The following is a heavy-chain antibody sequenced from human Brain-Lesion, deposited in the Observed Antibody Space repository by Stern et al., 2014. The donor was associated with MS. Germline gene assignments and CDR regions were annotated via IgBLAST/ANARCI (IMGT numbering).Heavy chain of an antibody. V-gene: IGHV3-73*01. CDR2: IRGQGNNYAT. J-gene: IGHJ4*02. CDR3: TRQGPAPVDDFDY. CDR1: GFIFRASG. Sequence: EVQLVESGGGLVQPGGSLNRSCAASGFIFRASGLHWVRQASGQGLDWVVRIRGQGNNYATDYAASVKGRFTISRDDSRNTAYLQMSSLMTEDTAIYYCTRQGPAPVDDFDYWGQGTLVTVSS.